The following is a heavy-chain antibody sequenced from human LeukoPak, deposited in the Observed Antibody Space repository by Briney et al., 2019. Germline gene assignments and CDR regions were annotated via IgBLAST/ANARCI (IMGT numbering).Heavy chain of an antibody. V-gene: IGHV3-23*01. D-gene: IGHD4-17*01. CDR3: ARDNYYGDYTIDY. Sequence: QPGGSLRLSCAASGFTFSSYALSWVRQAPGKGLEWVSGISGSGGRTYYADSVKGRFTISRDNSKNTLYLQMNSLRAEDTAVYFCARDNYYGDYTIDYWGQGTLVTVSS. J-gene: IGHJ4*02. CDR2: ISGSGGRT. CDR1: GFTFSSYA.